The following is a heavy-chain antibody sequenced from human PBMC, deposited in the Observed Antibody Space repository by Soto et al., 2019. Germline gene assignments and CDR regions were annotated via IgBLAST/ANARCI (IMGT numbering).Heavy chain of an antibody. J-gene: IGHJ6*02. V-gene: IGHV4-34*01. CDR2: INHSGST. CDR3: ARGPPYYYGMDV. Sequence: SETLSLTCAVYGGSFSGYYWSWIRQPPGKGPEWIGEINHSGSTNYSPSLKSRVTISVDTSKNQFSLKLSSVTAADTAVYYCARGPPYYYGMDVWGQGTTVTVSS. CDR1: GGSFSGYY.